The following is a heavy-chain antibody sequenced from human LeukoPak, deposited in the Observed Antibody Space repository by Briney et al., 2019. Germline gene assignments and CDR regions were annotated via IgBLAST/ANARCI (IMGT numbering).Heavy chain of an antibody. D-gene: IGHD3-22*01. CDR2: IKSKTDGGTT. V-gene: IGHV3-15*01. Sequence: GGSLRLSCAASGFTFSTYWMHWVRQAPGKGLEWVGRIKSKTDGGTTDYAAPVKGRFTISRDDSKNTLYLQMNSLKTEDTAVYYCTTEGTVVITTDYYYYMDVWGKGTTVTVSS. CDR1: GFTFSTYW. J-gene: IGHJ6*03. CDR3: TTEGTVVITTDYYYYMDV.